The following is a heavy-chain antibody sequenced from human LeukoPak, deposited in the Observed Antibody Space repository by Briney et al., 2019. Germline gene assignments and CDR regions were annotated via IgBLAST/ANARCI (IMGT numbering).Heavy chain of an antibody. CDR2: INTNTGNP. J-gene: IGHJ4*02. V-gene: IGHV7-4-1*01. D-gene: IGHD3-10*01. CDR3: ARVPSYGEPTF. Sequence: GASVKASCKASGYTFTNYAINWVRQAPGQGLEWMGWINTNTGNPTYARGFTGRFVFSLDTSVSTAYLQIGSLKAEDTAVYYCARVPSYGEPTFWGPGTLVTVSS. CDR1: GYTFTNYA.